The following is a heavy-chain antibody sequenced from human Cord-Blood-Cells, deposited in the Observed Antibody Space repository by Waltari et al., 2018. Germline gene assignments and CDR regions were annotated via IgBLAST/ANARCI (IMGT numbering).Heavy chain of an antibody. J-gene: IGHJ3*02. CDR1: GFTVSSNY. D-gene: IGHD3-3*01. Sequence: EVQLVESGGGLIQPGGSLRLSCAASGFTVSSNYMSWVRQAPGKGLEWVSVIYSGGSTYYADSVKGRFTISRDNSKNTLYLQMNSLRDEDTAVYYCARGLYPGAMGAFDIWGQGTMVTVSS. V-gene: IGHV3-53*01. CDR2: IYSGGST. CDR3: ARGLYPGAMGAFDI.